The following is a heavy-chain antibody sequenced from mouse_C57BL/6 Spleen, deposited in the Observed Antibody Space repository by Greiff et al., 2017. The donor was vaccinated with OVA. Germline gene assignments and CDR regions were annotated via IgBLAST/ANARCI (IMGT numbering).Heavy chain of an antibody. J-gene: IGHJ4*01. CDR3: ARDDYDGLS. CDR2: INPNNGGT. D-gene: IGHD2-4*01. CDR1: GYTFTDYY. Sequence: EVQLQQSGPELVKPGASVKISCKASGYTFTDYYMNWVKQSHGKSLEWIGDINPNNGGTSYNQKFKGKATLTVDKSSSTAYMELRSLTSEDSAVYYCARDDYDGLSWGQGTSVTVSS. V-gene: IGHV1-26*01.